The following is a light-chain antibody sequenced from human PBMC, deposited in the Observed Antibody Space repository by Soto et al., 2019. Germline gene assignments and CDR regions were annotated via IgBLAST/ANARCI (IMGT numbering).Light chain of an antibody. CDR2: DAS. V-gene: IGKV1-5*01. Sequence: DIQMTQSPSTLSASVRDRVTITCRATQNIGSWLAWYQQKPGKAPKLLIYDASTLESGIPSRFSGSGSGTEFTLTISGLQPDDFATYYCQQYDSYSWTFGQGTKVEI. CDR3: QQYDSYSWT. J-gene: IGKJ1*01. CDR1: QNIGSW.